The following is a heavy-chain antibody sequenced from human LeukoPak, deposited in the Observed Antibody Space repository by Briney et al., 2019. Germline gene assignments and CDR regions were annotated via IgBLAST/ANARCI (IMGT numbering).Heavy chain of an antibody. CDR1: GFTFSSYA. J-gene: IGHJ4*02. CDR2: ISGSGGST. CDR3: AREIPTYYYDSSGHLDY. D-gene: IGHD3-22*01. Sequence: GGSLRLSCAASGFTFSSYAMSWVRQAPGKGLEWVSDISGSGGSTYYADSVKGRFTISRDNSKNTLYLQMNSLRAEDTAVYYCAREIPTYYYDSSGHLDYWGQGTLVTVSS. V-gene: IGHV3-23*01.